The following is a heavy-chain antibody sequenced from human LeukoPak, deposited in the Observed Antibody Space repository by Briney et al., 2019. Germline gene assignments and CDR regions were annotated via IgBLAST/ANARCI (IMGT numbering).Heavy chain of an antibody. J-gene: IGHJ5*02. CDR1: GFTFNNYY. V-gene: IGHV3-11*01. Sequence: PGGSLRLSCAASGFTFNNYYMSWIRQAPGKGLEWLSYINIGGTNTHYADSVKGRFTISRDNAKKSLYLEMNNLRAEDTAVYYCATDGAGFDTWGQGVLVTVSS. CDR2: INIGGTNT. CDR3: ATDGAGFDT.